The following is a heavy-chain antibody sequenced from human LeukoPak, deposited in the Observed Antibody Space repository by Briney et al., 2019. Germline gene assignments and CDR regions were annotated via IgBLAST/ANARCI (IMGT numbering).Heavy chain of an antibody. CDR1: GFTFSTYS. Sequence: GGSLRLSCAASGFTFSTYSMNWVRQAPGKGLEWVSCITSSSSTIYYADSVRGRFTISRDNSKNTVYLQMNSLRAEDTAVYYCAKSAATVTSNFDYWGQGTLVTVSS. V-gene: IGHV3-48*01. CDR2: ITSSSSTI. D-gene: IGHD4-17*01. CDR3: AKSAATVTSNFDY. J-gene: IGHJ4*02.